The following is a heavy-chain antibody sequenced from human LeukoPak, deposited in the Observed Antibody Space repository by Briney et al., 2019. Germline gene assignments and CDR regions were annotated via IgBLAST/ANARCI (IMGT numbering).Heavy chain of an antibody. D-gene: IGHD3-10*01. Sequence: SETLSLTCAVSGYSITSSSWWGWIRPPPGKGLEWIGYIYHSGTTYYNPSLQSRVTMSVDTSKNQFSLKLSSVTAVDTAVYYCARKENVYYYFDYWGQGTPATVPS. CDR1: GYSITSSSW. V-gene: IGHV4-28*01. J-gene: IGHJ4*02. CDR2: IYHSGTT. CDR3: ARKENVYYYFDY.